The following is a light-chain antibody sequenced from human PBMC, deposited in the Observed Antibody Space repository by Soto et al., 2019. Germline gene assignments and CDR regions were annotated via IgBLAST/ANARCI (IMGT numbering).Light chain of an antibody. CDR1: QAISSA. V-gene: IGKV1D-13*01. CDR2: DAS. J-gene: IGKJ3*01. CDR3: QQFNNWPVT. Sequence: ANQLTQSPSSLSASVGDRVTITCRASQAISSALAWYQQKPGKPPELLIYDASTLQSGVPSRFSGTASGTDFTLTINSLQPEDFATYYCQQFNNWPVTFGPGTKVDIK.